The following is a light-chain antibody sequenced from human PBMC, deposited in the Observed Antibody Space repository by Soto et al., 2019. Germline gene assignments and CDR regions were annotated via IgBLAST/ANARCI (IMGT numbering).Light chain of an antibody. Sequence: QSALTQPASVSGSPGQSITIPCTGTSSDVGGYNYVSWYQQYPGKAPKLIIYDVSNRPSGVSNRFSGSKSGNTASLTISGLQAEDEADYYCSSYTSSSTLVFGGGTKLTVL. CDR3: SSYTSSSTLV. CDR1: SSDVGGYNY. J-gene: IGLJ3*02. CDR2: DVS. V-gene: IGLV2-14*01.